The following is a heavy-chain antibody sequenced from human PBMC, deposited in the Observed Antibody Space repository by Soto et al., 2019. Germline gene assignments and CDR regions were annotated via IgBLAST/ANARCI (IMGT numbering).Heavy chain of an antibody. Sequence: GGSLRLSCAASGFTFSSYSMNWVRQAPGKGLERVSSISSSSSYIYYADSVKGRFTISRDNAKNSLYLQMNSLRAEDTAVYYCARDKRYFSGGSCYSFFYYYYNGMDVWGQGTRVTVSS. CDR3: ARDKRYFSGGSCYSFFYYYYNGMDV. CDR1: GFTFSSYS. D-gene: IGHD2-15*01. CDR2: ISSSSSYI. J-gene: IGHJ6*02. V-gene: IGHV3-21*01.